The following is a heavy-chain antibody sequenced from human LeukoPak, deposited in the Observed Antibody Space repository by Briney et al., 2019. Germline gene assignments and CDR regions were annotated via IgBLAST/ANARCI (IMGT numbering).Heavy chain of an antibody. CDR2: LYPGVTT. D-gene: IGHD2-15*01. V-gene: IGHV4-4*07. J-gene: IGHJ5*02. CDR3: ARSDCYGGNCYTFRFDR. Sequence: PSETLSLTCTASGASISESYWSWIRQPAGKGPEWIGHLYPGVTTSYNASLRSRVAMSVDTSRNEISLTLTSVTGADTAVYYCARSDCYGGNCYTFRFDRWGQGTEVVVSS. CDR1: GASISESY.